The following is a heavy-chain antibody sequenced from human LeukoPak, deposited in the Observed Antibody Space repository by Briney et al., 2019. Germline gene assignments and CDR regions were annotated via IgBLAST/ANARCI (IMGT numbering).Heavy chain of an antibody. Sequence: GGSLRLSCAASGFTFTSYGMHWVRQAPGKGLEWVALTRYDKSDIYYADSVKGRFTISRDNSKNTLYLQMNSLRAEDTAVYYCARVRPHPIIDVWGKGTTVTVSS. J-gene: IGHJ6*03. CDR1: GFTFTSYG. V-gene: IGHV3-30*02. CDR3: ARVRPHPIIDV. D-gene: IGHD6-6*01. CDR2: TRYDKSDI.